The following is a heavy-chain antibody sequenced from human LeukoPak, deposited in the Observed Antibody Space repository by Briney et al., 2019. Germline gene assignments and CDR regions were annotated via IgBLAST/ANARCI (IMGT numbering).Heavy chain of an antibody. CDR3: ARSGQVLARFGETTLGRTAEYFQH. J-gene: IGHJ1*01. Sequence: SETLSLTCTVSGGSLTSGSYYWSWPRQPAGRGLEWIGRIYSSGSTSYTPSLTSRITISVDTSKNQFSLKRSSVTAADTAVYYCARSGQVLARFGETTLGRTAEYFQHWGQGTLVTVSS. V-gene: IGHV4-61*02. CDR2: IYSSGST. CDR1: GGSLTSGSYY. D-gene: IGHD3-10*01.